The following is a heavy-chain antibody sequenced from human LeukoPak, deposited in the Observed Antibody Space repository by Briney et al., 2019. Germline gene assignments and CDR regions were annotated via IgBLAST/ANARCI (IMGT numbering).Heavy chain of an antibody. Sequence: GGSLRLSCAASGFIFSSYSMNWVRQAPGKGLEWVSSISSSSSYIYYADSVKGRFTISRDNAKNSLYLQMNSLRAEDTAVYYCARDAFQTSGTYMDYWGQGTLVTVSS. CDR1: GFIFSSYS. CDR2: ISSSSSYI. V-gene: IGHV3-21*01. J-gene: IGHJ4*02. D-gene: IGHD3-10*01. CDR3: ARDAFQTSGTYMDY.